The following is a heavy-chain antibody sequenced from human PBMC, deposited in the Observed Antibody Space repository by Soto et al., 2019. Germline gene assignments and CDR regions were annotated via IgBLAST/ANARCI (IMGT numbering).Heavy chain of an antibody. D-gene: IGHD3-10*01. CDR3: ARDPPMAPPGYYYGMDV. J-gene: IGHJ6*02. CDR1: GGSISSGDYY. V-gene: IGHV4-30-4*01. CDR2: IYYSGST. Sequence: PSETLSLTCTVSGGSISSGDYYWSWIRQPPGKGLEWIGYIYYSGSTYYNPSLKSRVTISVDTSKNQFSLKLSSVTAADTAVYYCARDPPMAPPGYYYGMDVWGQGTTVTVS.